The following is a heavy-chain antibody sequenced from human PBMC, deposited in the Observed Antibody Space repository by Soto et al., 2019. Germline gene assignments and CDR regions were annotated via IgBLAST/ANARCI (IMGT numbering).Heavy chain of an antibody. CDR3: ATQGFGKLHGLVDV. J-gene: IGHJ6*02. CDR2: ISKSGFT. D-gene: IGHD3-10*01. Sequence: QAQLQTSGPGLVKPSETLSLTCTVSSVSINSFTNHYCSWIRQPPGKGLEWVGYISKSGFTRYNPSLISRVILSVDTSKNQFSLKLSSVTAADTALYFCATQGFGKLHGLVDVWGQGTTVTVSS. CDR1: SVSINSFTNHY. V-gene: IGHV4-59*08.